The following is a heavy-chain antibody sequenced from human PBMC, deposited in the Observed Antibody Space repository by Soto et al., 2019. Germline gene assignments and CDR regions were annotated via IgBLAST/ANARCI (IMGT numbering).Heavy chain of an antibody. CDR2: LYYSGNT. V-gene: IGHV4-59*01. Sequence: PSETLSLTCTVSGGSISPFYWSWVRQPPGKGLEWIGYLYYSGNTNYNPSLKSRVTISVDASENQVSLRLTSVTAADTAVYYCARVGGVAARTFDYWGQGTVVTVSS. CDR1: GGSISPFY. J-gene: IGHJ4*02. D-gene: IGHD2-15*01. CDR3: ARVGGVAARTFDY.